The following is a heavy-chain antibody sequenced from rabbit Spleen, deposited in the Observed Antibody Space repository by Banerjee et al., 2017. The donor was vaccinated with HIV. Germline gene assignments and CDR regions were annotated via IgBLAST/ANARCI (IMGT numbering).Heavy chain of an antibody. CDR1: GFSFSSND. CDR2: IYNGDGST. CDR3: ASGYSDIYFDL. V-gene: IGHV1S47*01. D-gene: IGHD1-1*01. J-gene: IGHJ4*01. Sequence: QEQLEESGGDLVKPEGSLTLTCTASGFSFSSNDYMCWVRQAPGKGPEWIACIYNGDGSTYYASWAKGRFTISRENTQNTVSLQMNSLTAADTATYFCASGYSDIYFDLWGPGTLVTVS.